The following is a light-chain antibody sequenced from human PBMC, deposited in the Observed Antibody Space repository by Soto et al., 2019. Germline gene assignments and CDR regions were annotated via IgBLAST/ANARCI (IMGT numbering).Light chain of an antibody. V-gene: IGKV1-9*01. Sequence: IQLTQSPSSLSASVGDSVTITCRASQGISSYLAWYQQNPGKAPKLLIYAASTLQSGVPSRFSGSGSGTDFTLTVSSLQPEDFATYYCQQLNSYEITFGQGTRLEIK. J-gene: IGKJ5*01. CDR3: QQLNSYEIT. CDR2: AAS. CDR1: QGISSY.